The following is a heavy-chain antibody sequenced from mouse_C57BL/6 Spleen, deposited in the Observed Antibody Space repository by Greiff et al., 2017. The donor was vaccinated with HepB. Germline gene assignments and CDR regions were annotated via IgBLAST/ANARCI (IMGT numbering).Heavy chain of an antibody. V-gene: IGHV10-1*01. CDR2: IRSKSNNYAT. Sequence: EVQLQESGGGLVQPKGSLKLSCAASGFSFNTYAMNWVRQAPGKGLEWVARIRSKSNNYATYYADSVKDRFTISRDDSESMLYLQMNNLKTEDTAMYYCVRHSYSNSPGYFDYWGQGTTLTVSS. J-gene: IGHJ2*01. CDR1: GFSFNTYA. CDR3: VRHSYSNSPGYFDY. D-gene: IGHD2-5*01.